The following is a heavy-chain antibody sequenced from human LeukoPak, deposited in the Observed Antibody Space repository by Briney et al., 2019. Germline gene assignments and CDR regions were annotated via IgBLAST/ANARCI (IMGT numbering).Heavy chain of an antibody. CDR3: ARDPRDIVVVPAVINFDY. V-gene: IGHV1-18*04. J-gene: IGHJ4*02. Sequence: ASVKLSCKASGYTFTSYGISWVRQAPGQGLESMGWISAYNGNTNYAQKVQGRVTMTTDTSTSTAYMELRSLRSDDTAVYYCARDPRDIVVVPAVINFDYWGQGTLVTVSP. D-gene: IGHD2-2*01. CDR1: GYTFTSYG. CDR2: ISAYNGNT.